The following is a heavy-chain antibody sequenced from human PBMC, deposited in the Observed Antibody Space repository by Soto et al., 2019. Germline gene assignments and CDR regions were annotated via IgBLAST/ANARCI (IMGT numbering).Heavy chain of an antibody. D-gene: IGHD3-9*01. Sequence: SVKVSCKASGGTFSSYTISWVRQAPGQGLEWMGRIIPILGIANYAQKFQGRVTITADKSTSTAYMELSSLRSEDTAVYYCARDPVVGYDILTGYYDFDYWGQGTLVTVSS. V-gene: IGHV1-69*04. CDR1: GGTFSSYT. J-gene: IGHJ4*02. CDR2: IIPILGIA. CDR3: ARDPVVGYDILTGYYDFDY.